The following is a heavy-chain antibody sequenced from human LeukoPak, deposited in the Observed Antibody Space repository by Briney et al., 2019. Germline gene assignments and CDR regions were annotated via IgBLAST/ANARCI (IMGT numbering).Heavy chain of an antibody. CDR3: ARDPDYGDPV. CDR1: GFTFSDHY. V-gene: IGHV3-11*01. Sequence: GGSLRLSCEASGFTFSDHYMSWFRLSPGKGLEWLSYITSSGTTTDYADSVKGRFTISRDNAKSSLYLQMNSLRPEDTAVYYCARDPDYGDPVWGQGTPVTVSS. CDR2: ITSSGTTT. D-gene: IGHD4-17*01. J-gene: IGHJ4*02.